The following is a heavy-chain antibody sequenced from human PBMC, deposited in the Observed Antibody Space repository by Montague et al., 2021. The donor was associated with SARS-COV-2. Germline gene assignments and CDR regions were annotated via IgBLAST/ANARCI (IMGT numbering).Heavy chain of an antibody. D-gene: IGHD3-22*01. Sequence: SETLSLTCAVYGGSFIGYYRSWIRQPPGKGLEWIGDINHSGSTNYNPSLKSRVSISVDTSKNQFSLKLRSVTAADTAVYYCARAIVDVTMIIVVMTGVEHYFDFWGQGTLVTVSS. CDR1: GGSFIGYY. CDR3: ARAIVDVTMIIVVMTGVEHYFDF. J-gene: IGHJ4*02. V-gene: IGHV4-34*01. CDR2: INHSGST.